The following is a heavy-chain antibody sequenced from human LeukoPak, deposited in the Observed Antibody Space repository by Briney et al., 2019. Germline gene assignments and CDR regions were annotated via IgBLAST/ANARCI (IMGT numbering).Heavy chain of an antibody. CDR2: IRSKANSYAT. V-gene: IGHV3-73*01. Sequence: GGSLHLSCAASGFPFIGSAMHWVRQASGKGLEWVGRIRSKANSYATAYAASVKGRFTISRDDSKNTAYLQMNSLKTEDTAVYYCTRLAAAGTRLVDYWGQGTLVTVSS. CDR3: TRLAAAGTRLVDY. CDR1: GFPFIGSA. D-gene: IGHD6-13*01. J-gene: IGHJ4*02.